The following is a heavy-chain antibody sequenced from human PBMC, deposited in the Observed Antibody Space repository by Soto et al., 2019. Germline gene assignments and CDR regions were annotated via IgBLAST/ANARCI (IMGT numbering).Heavy chain of an antibody. V-gene: IGHV1-3*05. CDR2: INPANGNT. CDR3: TRSAISPYGGLIGPFDY. CDR1: GYTFTAYA. Sequence: QVQLAQSGAEERKPGASVKVSCEATGYTFTAYAMHWVRQAPGQRLEWMGWINPANGNTKYSQKFQGRLTITSDTSANTVYMELNSLISEDTAMYYCTRSAISPYGGLIGPFDYWGQGNLVTVSS. J-gene: IGHJ4*02. D-gene: IGHD3-16*02.